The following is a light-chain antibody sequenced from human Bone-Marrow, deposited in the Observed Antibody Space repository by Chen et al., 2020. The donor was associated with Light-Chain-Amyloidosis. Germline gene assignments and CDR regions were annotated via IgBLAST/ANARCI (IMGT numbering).Light chain of an antibody. CDR2: EVT. V-gene: IGLV2-14*01. CDR3: SSSTITNTLV. Sequence: QSALTQPASGSGSPGKSITISCTGTSSDVGGDNPVSWYQQHPDKAPKLMIYEVTNRPSCVTHRFSGSKSDDPASLTISGLQTEDEADYFCSSSTITNTLVFGSGTRVTVL. J-gene: IGLJ1*01. CDR1: SSDVGGDNP.